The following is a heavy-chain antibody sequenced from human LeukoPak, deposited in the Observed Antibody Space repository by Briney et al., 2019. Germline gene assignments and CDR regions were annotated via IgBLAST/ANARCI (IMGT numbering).Heavy chain of an antibody. V-gene: IGHV1-8*03. CDR3: ARNVIAVIDTDNYLYYHMDV. Sequence: ASVNVSCKASGYSFTSYDINWVRQATGQGLEWMGWMNPNSGNTGYAQKFQGRVTITRNTSISTAYMELSSLRSEDTDVYYCARNVIAVIDTDNYLYYHMDVWGKGTAVTVS. CDR2: MNPNSGNT. CDR1: GYSFTSYD. D-gene: IGHD5-24*01. J-gene: IGHJ6*03.